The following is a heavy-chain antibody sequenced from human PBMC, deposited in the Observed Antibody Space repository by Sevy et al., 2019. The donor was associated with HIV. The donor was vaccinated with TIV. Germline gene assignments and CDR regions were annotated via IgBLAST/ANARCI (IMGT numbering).Heavy chain of an antibody. J-gene: IGHJ6*02. D-gene: IGHD5-12*01. CDR1: GFTFSSYS. CDR3: AREGGYSDQGMDV. V-gene: IGHV3-48*01. CDR2: ISGSSTTI. Sequence: GESLRLSCAASGFTFSSYSMNWVRQAPGKGLEWASYISGSSTTIYYADSVKGRFTISRDNAKNSLYLQMNSLRAEDTAVYYCAREGGYSDQGMDVWGQGTTVTVSS.